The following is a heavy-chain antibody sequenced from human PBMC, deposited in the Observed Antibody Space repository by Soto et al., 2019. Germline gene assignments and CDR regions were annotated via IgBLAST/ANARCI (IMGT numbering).Heavy chain of an antibody. CDR2: ISYDGSNK. J-gene: IGHJ4*02. CDR1: GFTFSSYS. CDR3: AKEFHSWNYFDY. Sequence: QVQLVESGGGVVQPGRSLRLSCAASGFTFSSYSMHWVRQAPGEGLEWVAVISYDGSNKFYADSVKGRFTISRDNFRNTLYLQMNSLRAEDTAVYYCAKEFHSWNYFDYWGQGTLVTVSS. D-gene: IGHD1-20*01. V-gene: IGHV3-30*04.